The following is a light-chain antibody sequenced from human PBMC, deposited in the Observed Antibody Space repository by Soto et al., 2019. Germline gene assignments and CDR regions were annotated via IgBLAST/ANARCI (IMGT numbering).Light chain of an antibody. Sequence: DTQMTQSPSSLSASVGDRVTITCRASQNIRKYLNWYQQRPGKTPYVLVYAASNLRGGLPSRFSGSGSGTVFTLTINSLQPEDVTTYYCQQIHSTSSYTFGQGTRGDIK. CDR2: AAS. V-gene: IGKV1-39*01. CDR1: QNIRKY. CDR3: QQIHSTSSYT. J-gene: IGKJ2*01.